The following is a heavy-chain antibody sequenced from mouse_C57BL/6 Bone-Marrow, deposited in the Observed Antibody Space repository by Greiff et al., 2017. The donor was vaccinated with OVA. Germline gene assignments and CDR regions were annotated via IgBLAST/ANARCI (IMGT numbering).Heavy chain of an antibody. CDR1: GYTFTSYW. CDR3: TRLGSTYWYFDV. V-gene: IGHV1-5*01. J-gene: IGHJ1*03. CDR2: IYPGNSDT. Sequence: EVQLQQSGTVLARPGASVKMSCKTSGYTFTSYWMHWVKQRPGQGLEWIGAIYPGNSDTSYNQKFTGKAKLTAVTSASTAYIELSSLTNEDSAVYYCTRLGSTYWYFDVWGTGTTVTVSS. D-gene: IGHD2-1*01.